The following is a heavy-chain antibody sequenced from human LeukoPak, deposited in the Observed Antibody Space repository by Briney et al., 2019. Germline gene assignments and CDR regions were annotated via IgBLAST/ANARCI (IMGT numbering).Heavy chain of an antibody. CDR3: AKVGPGYCSGTSCLKWFDP. Sequence: GGSLRLSCAASGFTFSTYAMSWVRQAPGRGLEWVSGISGNGGNTYYPDSAKGRFTISRDNSKNTLYLQMDSLRAEDTAVYYCAKVGPGYCSGTSCLKWFDPWGQGTLVTVSS. V-gene: IGHV3-23*01. J-gene: IGHJ5*02. CDR1: GFTFSTYA. CDR2: ISGNGGNT. D-gene: IGHD2-2*01.